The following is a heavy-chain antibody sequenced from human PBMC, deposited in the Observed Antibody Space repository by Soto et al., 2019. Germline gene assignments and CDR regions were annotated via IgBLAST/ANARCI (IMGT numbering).Heavy chain of an antibody. CDR3: ARLGRTYYYDSGGTTAFDI. D-gene: IGHD3-22*01. V-gene: IGHV1-46*01. J-gene: IGHJ3*02. CDR2: INPSGGST. CDR1: GYTFTSYY. Sequence: GASVKVSCKASGYTFTSYYMHWVRQAPGQGLEWMGIINPSGGSTSYAQKFQGRVTMTRDTSTSTVYMELSSLRSEDTAVYYCARLGRTYYYDSGGTTAFDIWGQGTMVTVSS.